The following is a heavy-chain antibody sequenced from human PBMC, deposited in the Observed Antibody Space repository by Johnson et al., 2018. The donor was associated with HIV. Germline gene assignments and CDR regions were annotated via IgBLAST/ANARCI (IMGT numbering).Heavy chain of an antibody. D-gene: IGHD3-16*01. J-gene: IGHJ3*02. CDR1: GFTFSDYY. Sequence: QVQLVESGGGVVQPGRSLRLSCAASGFTFSDYYMSWIRQAPGKGLEWVSYISGSGSTIYYADSVKGRFTISRDNSKNTLYLQMNSLRAEDTAVYYCARVDRPDAYYRYAFDIWGQGTMVTVSS. CDR2: ISGSGSTI. V-gene: IGHV3-11*04. CDR3: ARVDRPDAYYRYAFDI.